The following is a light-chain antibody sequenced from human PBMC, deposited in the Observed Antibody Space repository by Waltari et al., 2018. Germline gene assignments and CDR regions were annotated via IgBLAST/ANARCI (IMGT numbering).Light chain of an antibody. CDR2: GAL. J-gene: IGKJ2*01. V-gene: IGKV3-20*01. Sequence: EIVLTKSPGTLSLSPGEKATLSCRASQSLQVAYLAWYQQKSGQAPRLLIDGALSRAADIPDRFSGSGSGTVFTLTITRLEPEDFAVYYCQQYDTSPATFGQGTKVEMK. CDR1: QSLQVAY. CDR3: QQYDTSPAT.